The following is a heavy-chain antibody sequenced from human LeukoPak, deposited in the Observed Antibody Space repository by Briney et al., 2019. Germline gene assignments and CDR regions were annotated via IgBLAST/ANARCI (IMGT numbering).Heavy chain of an antibody. CDR3: TRESGTYHGNDY. D-gene: IGHD1-26*01. J-gene: IGHJ4*02. CDR2: INPNNGAT. CDR1: GYTFTVYY. Sequence: ASVNVSCKASGYTFTVYYMHWVRPAPGQGLEWMGRINPNNGATNYAQKLQGRVTITGDTSISTAYMELSSLRSDDTAVYYCTRESGTYHGNDYWGQGTLVTVSS. V-gene: IGHV1-2*06.